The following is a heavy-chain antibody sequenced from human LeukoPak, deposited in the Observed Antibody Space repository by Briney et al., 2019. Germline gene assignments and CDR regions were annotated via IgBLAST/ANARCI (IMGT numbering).Heavy chain of an antibody. Sequence: GGSLRLSCAASGFTFSSYAMHWVRQAPGKGLEWVAVISYDGSNKYYADSVKGRFTISRDNSKNTLYLQMNSLRAEVTAVYYCARDPGGYSSSWYYFDYWGQGTLVTVSS. CDR3: ARDPGGYSSSWYYFDY. D-gene: IGHD6-13*01. CDR1: GFTFSSYA. CDR2: ISYDGSNK. J-gene: IGHJ4*02. V-gene: IGHV3-30-3*01.